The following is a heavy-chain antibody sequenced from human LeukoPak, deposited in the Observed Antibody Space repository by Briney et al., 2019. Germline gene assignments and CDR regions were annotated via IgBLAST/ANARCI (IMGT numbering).Heavy chain of an antibody. J-gene: IGHJ4*02. CDR3: ARDFAGDRDY. V-gene: IGHV3-74*01. CDR1: GFIFGNYW. D-gene: IGHD4-17*01. Sequence: PGGSLRLSCAAPGFIFGNYWMHWVRQVPGKGLVWVARINPNGKITTYTDSVKGRFTISRDNAKNTLYLQMNSLSAEDTAVYYCARDFAGDRDYWGQGTLVTVSS. CDR2: INPNGKIT.